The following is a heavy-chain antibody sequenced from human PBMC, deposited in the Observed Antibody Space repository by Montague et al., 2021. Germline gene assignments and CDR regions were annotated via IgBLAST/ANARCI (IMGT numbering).Heavy chain of an antibody. CDR2: TFNTGSS. V-gene: IGHV4-39*01. D-gene: IGHD2-15*01. J-gene: IGHJ5*02. Sequence: SETLSLTCTVSGGSISSNSYWWAWIRQPPGKGLEYVGTTFNTGSSYYSPSLKSRVTISVDTSKNQFSLSLSAVTAADTAVYYCARSLSCIGGCCYSGFDPWGQGTLVTVSS. CDR3: ARSLSCIGGCCYSGFDP. CDR1: GGSISSNSYW.